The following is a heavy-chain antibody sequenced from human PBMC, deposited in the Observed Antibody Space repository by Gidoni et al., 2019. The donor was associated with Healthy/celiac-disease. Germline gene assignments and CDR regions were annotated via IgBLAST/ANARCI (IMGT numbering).Heavy chain of an antibody. V-gene: IGHV1-2*02. D-gene: IGHD3-3*01. CDR3: ARVEGEWLPTPGHWYFDL. J-gene: IGHJ2*01. CDR1: GYTFTGYY. CDR2: INPNSGGT. Sequence: QVQLVQSGAEVKKPGASVKVSCKASGYTFTGYYMHWVRQAPGQGLEWMGGINPNSGGTNYAQKFQGRVTMTRDTSISTAYMELSRLRSDDTAVYYCARVEGEWLPTPGHWYFDLWGRGTLVTVSS.